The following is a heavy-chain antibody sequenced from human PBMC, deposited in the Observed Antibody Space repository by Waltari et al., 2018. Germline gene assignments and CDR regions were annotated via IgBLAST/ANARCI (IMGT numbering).Heavy chain of an antibody. CDR1: GFIFNIYW. CDR3: AKGLGMSIVAGTFGY. Sequence: EVQLVESGGGLVQPGGSLRLSCASSGFIFNIYWMQWVRQAPGKGLVWDLRINTDTSGTSKAESVKGRFTISRDNAKNSLYLQMNSLRAEDTALYYCAKGLGMSIVAGTFGYWGQGTLVTVSS. J-gene: IGHJ4*02. V-gene: IGHV3-74*01. CDR2: INTDTSGT. D-gene: IGHD6-19*01.